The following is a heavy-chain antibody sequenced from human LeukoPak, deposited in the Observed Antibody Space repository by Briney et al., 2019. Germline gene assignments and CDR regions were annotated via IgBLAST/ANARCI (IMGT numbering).Heavy chain of an antibody. V-gene: IGHV3-23*01. CDR3: VKETAFDH. Sequence: GGSLRLSCAASGFTFSTYAMTWVRQVPGNGLEWVSAISGSGDSTYYADSVKGRFTISRDNPKNTLYLQMNSLRAEDTAIYYCVKETAFDHWGQGTLVTVSS. CDR1: GFTFSTYA. J-gene: IGHJ4*02. CDR2: ISGSGDST.